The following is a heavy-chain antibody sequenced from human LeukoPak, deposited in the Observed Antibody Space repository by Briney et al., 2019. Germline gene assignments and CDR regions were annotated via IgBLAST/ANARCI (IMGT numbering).Heavy chain of an antibody. V-gene: IGHV3-66*04. J-gene: IGHJ2*01. CDR1: GFTFSDHY. CDR2: MYRGGGT. CDR3: ARPYGDRTVYWYFDL. D-gene: IGHD4/OR15-4a*01. Sequence: PGGSLRLSCAASGFTFSDHYMDWVRQAPGKGLEWVSVMYRGGGTYYADSVRGRFTVSRDNSKNTMYLQMNSLRAEDTAVYYCARPYGDRTVYWYFDLWGRGTLATVSS.